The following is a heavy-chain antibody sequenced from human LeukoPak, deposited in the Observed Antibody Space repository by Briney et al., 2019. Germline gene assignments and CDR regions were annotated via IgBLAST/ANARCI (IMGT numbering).Heavy chain of an antibody. CDR3: TIYSTGAFQH. CDR1: GCTFSNAW. Sequence: GGSLRLSCAASGCTFSNAWMSWVRQAPGKGLEWVGRIKSKTDGGTTDYAAPVKGRFTISRDDSKNTLYLQLNSLKTEDTAVYYCTIYSTGAFQHWGQGTLVTVSS. CDR2: IKSKTDGGTT. V-gene: IGHV3-15*01. J-gene: IGHJ1*01. D-gene: IGHD6-19*01.